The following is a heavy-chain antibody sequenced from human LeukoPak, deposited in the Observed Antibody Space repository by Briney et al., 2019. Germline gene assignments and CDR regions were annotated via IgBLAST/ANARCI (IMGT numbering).Heavy chain of an antibody. J-gene: IGHJ5*02. Sequence: GASVKVSCKASGGTFSIYAISWVRQAPGQGLEWMGGIIPIFGTANYAQKFQGRVTITTDESTSTAYMELSSLRSEDTAVYYCARGPAVVPAASGFDPWGQGTLVTVSS. CDR3: ARGPAVVPAASGFDP. D-gene: IGHD2-2*01. CDR2: IIPIFGTA. V-gene: IGHV1-69*05. CDR1: GGTFSIYA.